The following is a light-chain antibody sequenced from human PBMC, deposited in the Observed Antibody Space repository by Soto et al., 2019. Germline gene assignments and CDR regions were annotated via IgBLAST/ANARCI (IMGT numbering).Light chain of an antibody. CDR1: QSVSSSY. CDR2: GAS. Sequence: EIVLTQSPGTLSLSTGARATLSCRASQSVSSSYLAWYQQKPGQAPRLLIYGASSRATGIPDRFSGSGSGTDFFLTISRLEPEDFAMYYCQQYGSSLGVTFGGGTKVDIK. J-gene: IGKJ4*01. V-gene: IGKV3-20*01. CDR3: QQYGSSLGVT.